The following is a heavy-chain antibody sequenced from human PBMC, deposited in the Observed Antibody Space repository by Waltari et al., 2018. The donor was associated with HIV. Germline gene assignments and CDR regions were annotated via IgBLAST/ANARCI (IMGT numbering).Heavy chain of an antibody. D-gene: IGHD3-16*01. CDR1: AFTFNIAW. Sequence: EVQLVESGGGLVKPGGSLTLSCPASAFTFNIAWMSWVRHSPGKGLEWVGRIKSESHGWTTEFAAPVKGRFTISRDDSKNTVSLQMNSLKTEDTAVYFCSTKGGFPSFDYWGQGTLVTVSS. CDR2: IKSESHGWTT. V-gene: IGHV3-15*01. CDR3: STKGGFPSFDY. J-gene: IGHJ4*02.